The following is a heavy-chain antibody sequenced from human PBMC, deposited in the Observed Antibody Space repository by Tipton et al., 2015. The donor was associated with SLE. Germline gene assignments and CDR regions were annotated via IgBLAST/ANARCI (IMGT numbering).Heavy chain of an antibody. D-gene: IGHD3-10*01. Sequence: TLSLTCTVSGDSISSYWWNWIRQPPGKGLEWIGYIYSSGSTAYNPSLKSRVTISVDTSKNQFSLKLSSVTAADTAVYYCARTPGGVQGQIGWYFDLWGRGTLVTVSS. CDR3: ARTPGGVQGQIGWYFDL. CDR2: IYSSGST. V-gene: IGHV4-59*07. J-gene: IGHJ2*01. CDR1: GDSISSYW.